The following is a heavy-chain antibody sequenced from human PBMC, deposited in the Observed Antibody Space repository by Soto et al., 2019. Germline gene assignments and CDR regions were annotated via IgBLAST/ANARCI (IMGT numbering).Heavy chain of an antibody. J-gene: IGHJ6*02. CDR3: ARDIVVVVAATYYYYGMDV. Sequence: GGSLRLSCAASGFTFSNYAMHWVRQAPGKGLEWVSVIYSGGSTYYADSVKGRFTISRDNSKNTLYLQMNSLRAEDTAVYYCARDIVVVVAATYYYYGMDVWGQGTTVTVSS. CDR2: IYSGGST. V-gene: IGHV3-53*01. D-gene: IGHD2-15*01. CDR1: GFTFSNYA.